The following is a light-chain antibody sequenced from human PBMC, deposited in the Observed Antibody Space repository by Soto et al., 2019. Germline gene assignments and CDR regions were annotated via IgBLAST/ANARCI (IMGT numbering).Light chain of an antibody. Sequence: QSALTQPASLSGSPGQSITISCTGTSSYVGRNNLVSWYQQHPGKAPKLMIYEVSKRPSGVSNRFSGSKSGNTASLTISGLQAEDEADYYCCSYAGSSTYVFGTGTKVTVL. V-gene: IGLV2-23*02. CDR1: SSYVGRNNL. CDR2: EVS. J-gene: IGLJ1*01. CDR3: CSYAGSSTYV.